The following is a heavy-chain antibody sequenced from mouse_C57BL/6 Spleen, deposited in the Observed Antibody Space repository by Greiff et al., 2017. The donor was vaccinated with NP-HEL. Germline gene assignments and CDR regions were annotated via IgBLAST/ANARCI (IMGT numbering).Heavy chain of an antibody. CDR2: INPSTGGT. CDR1: GYSFTGYY. CDR3: ERGLDLYAMDY. Sequence: VQLQQSGPELVKPGASVKISCKASGYSFTGYYMNWVKQSPEKSLEWIGEINPSTGGTTYNQTFPAKATLTVDKSSSTAYMQLKSLTSEDSAVYYCERGLDLYAMDYGGKGTSVTVSS. V-gene: IGHV1-42*01. J-gene: IGHJ4*01. D-gene: IGHD3-3*01.